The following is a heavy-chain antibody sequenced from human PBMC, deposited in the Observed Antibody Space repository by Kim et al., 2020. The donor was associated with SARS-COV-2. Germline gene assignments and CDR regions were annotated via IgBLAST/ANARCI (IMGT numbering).Heavy chain of an antibody. CDR3: ARVAYCGGDCPGYYFDY. J-gene: IGHJ4*02. CDR1: GFSFSSYW. D-gene: IGHD2-21*02. V-gene: IGHV3-7*01. CDR2: IKQDESEK. Sequence: GGSLRLSCAASGFSFSSYWMTWVRQAPGKGLEWVANIKQDESEKYYVDSVQGRFTISRDNAKNSMYLQMNSLRAEDTAMYYCARVAYCGGDCPGYYFDYWGRGTLVTVSS.